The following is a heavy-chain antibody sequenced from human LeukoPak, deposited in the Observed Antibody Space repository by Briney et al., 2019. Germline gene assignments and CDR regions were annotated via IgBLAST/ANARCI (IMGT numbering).Heavy chain of an antibody. CDR3: ARERVSWFDP. V-gene: IGHV1-69*13. CDR2: IIPIFGTA. D-gene: IGHD3-22*01. Sequence: SVKVSCTASGGTFSSYAISWVRQAPGQGLEWMGGIIPIFGTANYAQKFQGRVTITADESASTAYMELSSLRSEDTAVYYCARERVSWFDPWGQGTMVTVSS. J-gene: IGHJ5*02. CDR1: GGTFSSYA.